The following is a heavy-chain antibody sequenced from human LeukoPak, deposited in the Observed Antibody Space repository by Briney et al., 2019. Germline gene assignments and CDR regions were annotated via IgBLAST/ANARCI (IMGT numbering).Heavy chain of an antibody. J-gene: IGHJ4*02. Sequence: GGSLRLSCAASGFTFSSYEMNGVRQAPGKGGEWVSYISGSGGGISNADSVKGRFTMSRDNARNSLYLQMSSLRAEDTAVYYCARMPLAGQYNDCWGQGTLVTVSS. CDR3: ARMPLAGQYNDC. D-gene: IGHD6-19*01. V-gene: IGHV3-48*03. CDR1: GFTFSSYE. CDR2: ISGSGGGI.